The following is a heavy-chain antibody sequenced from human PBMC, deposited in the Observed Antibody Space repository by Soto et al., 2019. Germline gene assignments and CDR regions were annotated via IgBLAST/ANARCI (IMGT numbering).Heavy chain of an antibody. D-gene: IGHD7-27*01. CDR1: RFTLSSYD. Sequence: VGSLRLSFAASRFTLSSYDLNWVRQAPGKGLEWVSGIGGDTHYADSVRGRFTISRDNSKNTLYLQMNTLRIEDTAMYYCAKVNWGGERYWGQGTLVTVSS. CDR3: AKVNWGGERY. CDR2: IGGDT. J-gene: IGHJ4*02. V-gene: IGHV3-23*01.